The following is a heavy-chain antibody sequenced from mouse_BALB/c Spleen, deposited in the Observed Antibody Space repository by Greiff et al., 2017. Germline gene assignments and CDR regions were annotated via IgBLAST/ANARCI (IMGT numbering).Heavy chain of an antibody. CDR2: IYPSDSYT. V-gene: IGHV1-69*02. J-gene: IGHJ1*01. CDR3: TRRDLWYFDV. D-gene: IGHD3-3*01. CDR1: GYTFTSYW. Sequence: QVQLQQPGAELVRPGASVKLSCKASGYTFTSYWINWVKQRPGQGLEWIGNIYPSDSYTNYNQKFKDKATLTVDKSSSTAYMQLSSPTSEDSAVYYCTRRDLWYFDVWGAGTTVTVSS.